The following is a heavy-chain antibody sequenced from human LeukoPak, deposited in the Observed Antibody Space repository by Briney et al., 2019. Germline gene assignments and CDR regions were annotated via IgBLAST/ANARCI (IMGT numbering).Heavy chain of an antibody. V-gene: IGHV3-23*01. CDR2: ISAGGGVS. Sequence: GGSLRLSCAASRFTFSGYAMSWVRQAPGKGLEWVSSISAGGGVSYYADSVQGRFTISRDTSKNTLYLQMNSLRAEDTAVYYCAKGGRMVRGVIVTNYYFDYWGQGTLVTVSS. CDR1: RFTFSGYA. D-gene: IGHD3-10*01. CDR3: AKGGRMVRGVIVTNYYFDY. J-gene: IGHJ4*02.